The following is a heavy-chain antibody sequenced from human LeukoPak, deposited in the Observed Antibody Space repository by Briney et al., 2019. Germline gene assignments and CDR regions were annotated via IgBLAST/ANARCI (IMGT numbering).Heavy chain of an antibody. CDR1: GGSISSSSYY. D-gene: IGHD3-10*01. V-gene: IGHV4-39*07. CDR2: IYYSGST. J-gene: IGHJ4*02. Sequence: SETLSLTCTVSGGSISSSSYYWGWIRQPPGKGLEWIGSIYYSGSTYYNPSLKSRVTISVDTSKNQFSLKLSSVTAADTAVYYCARRKVRGVSNYYYFDYWGQGTLVTVSS. CDR3: ARRKVRGVSNYYYFDY.